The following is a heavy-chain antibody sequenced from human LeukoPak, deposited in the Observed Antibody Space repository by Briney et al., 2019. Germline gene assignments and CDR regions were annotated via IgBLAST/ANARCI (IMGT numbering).Heavy chain of an antibody. Sequence: GGSLRLSCAASGFTFSSYAMHWVRQAPGKGLEWVAVISYDGSNKYYADSVKGRFTISRDNSKNTLYLQMNSLRAEDTAVYYCARGEGYCSGRSCYSDNWFDPWGQGTLVTVSS. J-gene: IGHJ5*02. CDR3: ARGEGYCSGRSCYSDNWFDP. D-gene: IGHD2-15*01. CDR1: GFTFSSYA. V-gene: IGHV3-30*04. CDR2: ISYDGSNK.